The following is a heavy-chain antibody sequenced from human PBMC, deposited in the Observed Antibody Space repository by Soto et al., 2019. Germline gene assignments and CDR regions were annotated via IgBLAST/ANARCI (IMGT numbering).Heavy chain of an antibody. Sequence: SVKVSCKASGGTFSSYAISWVRQAPGQGLEWMGGIIPIFGTANYAQKFQGRVTITADESTSTAYMELSSLRSEDTAVYYCARDRWDYDFWSGYYSTNWFDPWGQGTLVTVSS. CDR3: ARDRWDYDFWSGYYSTNWFDP. D-gene: IGHD3-3*01. V-gene: IGHV1-69*13. CDR2: IIPIFGTA. CDR1: GGTFSSYA. J-gene: IGHJ5*02.